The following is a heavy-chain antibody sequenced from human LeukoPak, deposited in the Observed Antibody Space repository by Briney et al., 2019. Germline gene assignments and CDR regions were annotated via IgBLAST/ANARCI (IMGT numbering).Heavy chain of an antibody. J-gene: IGHJ5*02. CDR2: IYYSGST. CDR3: ARVPTTGGFDP. CDR1: GGSISSSSYY. Sequence: SETLSLTCTVSGGSISSSSYYWSWIRQPPGKGLEWIGYIYYSGSTNYNPSLKSRVTISVDTSKNQFSLKLSSVTAADTAVYYCARVPTTGGFDPWGQGTLVTVSS. D-gene: IGHD4-17*01. V-gene: IGHV4-61*01.